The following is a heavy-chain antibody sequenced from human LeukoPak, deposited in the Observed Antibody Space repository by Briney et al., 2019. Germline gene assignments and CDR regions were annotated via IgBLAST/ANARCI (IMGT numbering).Heavy chain of an antibody. D-gene: IGHD6-19*01. CDR2: ISSSGSTI. Sequence: GGSLRLSCAASGFIFSSYEMNWVRQAPGKGLEWVSHISSSGSTIDYADSVKGRFIISRDNAKNSLYLQMNSLRAEDTGVYYCAGTYSSGWDYFDLWGQGTLVTVSS. CDR1: GFIFSSYE. V-gene: IGHV3-48*03. J-gene: IGHJ4*02. CDR3: AGTYSSGWDYFDL.